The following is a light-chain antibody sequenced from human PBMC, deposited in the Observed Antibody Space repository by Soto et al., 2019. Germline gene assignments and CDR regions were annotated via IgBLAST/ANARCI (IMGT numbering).Light chain of an antibody. CDR2: DAS. CDR3: QQRSNWPYT. J-gene: IGKJ2*01. Sequence: EIVLTQSPATLSLSPGERATLSCRASQSVSSYLAWYQQKPGQAPRLLIYDASNRATVIPARFSGSGSGTDFTLTISSLEPEDFAFYYCQQRSNWPYTFGQGTKLEIK. CDR1: QSVSSY. V-gene: IGKV3-11*01.